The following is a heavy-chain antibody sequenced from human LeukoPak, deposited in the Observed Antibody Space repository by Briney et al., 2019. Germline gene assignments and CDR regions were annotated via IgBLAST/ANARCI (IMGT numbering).Heavy chain of an antibody. CDR2: IWYDGSNK. Sequence: GGSLRLSCAASGVTFSSYGMHWVRQAPGKGLEWVAVIWYDGSNKYYADSVKGRFTISRDNSKNTLYLQMNSLRAEDTAVYYCARDRFGELYGMDVWGQGTTVTVSS. D-gene: IGHD3-10*01. J-gene: IGHJ6*02. V-gene: IGHV3-33*01. CDR1: GVTFSSYG. CDR3: ARDRFGELYGMDV.